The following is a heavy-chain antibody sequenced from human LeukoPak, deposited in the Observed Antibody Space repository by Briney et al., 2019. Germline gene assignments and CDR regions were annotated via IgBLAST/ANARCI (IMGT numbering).Heavy chain of an antibody. Sequence: RGASLQISCKGSGSIFSSYWIGWVRQLPGKGLEWLGIIYPGDSDTRYSPSFQGQVTISADKSISTAYLQWSILKASHTAMYYCARRDGYDSTTFDYWGQGTLVTVSS. CDR2: IYPGDSDT. J-gene: IGHJ4*02. V-gene: IGHV5-51*01. CDR3: ARRDGYDSTTFDY. D-gene: IGHD5-24*01. CDR1: GSIFSSYW.